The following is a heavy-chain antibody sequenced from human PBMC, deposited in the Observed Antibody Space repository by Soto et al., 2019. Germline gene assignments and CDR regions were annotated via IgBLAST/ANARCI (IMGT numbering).Heavy chain of an antibody. D-gene: IGHD3-9*01. V-gene: IGHV4-39*01. CDR3: ARQDSEYYDILTGYYSPFPFDY. Sequence: PSETLSLTCTVSGGSISSSSYYWGWIRQPPGKGLEWIGSIYYSGSTYYNPSLKSRVTISVDTSKNQFSLKLSSVTAADTAVYYCARQDSEYYDILTGYYSPFPFDYWGQGTLVTVSS. CDR1: GGSISSSSYY. CDR2: IYYSGST. J-gene: IGHJ4*02.